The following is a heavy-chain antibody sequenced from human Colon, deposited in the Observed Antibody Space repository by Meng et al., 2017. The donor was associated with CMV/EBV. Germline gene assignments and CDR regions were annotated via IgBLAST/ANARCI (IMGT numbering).Heavy chain of an antibody. J-gene: IGHJ4*02. D-gene: IGHD1-1*01. V-gene: IGHV4-61*03. CDR1: GFSFGNFA. Sequence: SQTLSLTCAASGFSFGNFAVSWIRQPPGKGLEWMGYVYYSGSATYSPSLRSRVSISLDMSKNHFSLKLRSVTAADTAMYFCARGLGHASNNSHDYWGQGTLVTVSS. CDR3: ARGLGHASNNSHDY. CDR2: VYYSGSA.